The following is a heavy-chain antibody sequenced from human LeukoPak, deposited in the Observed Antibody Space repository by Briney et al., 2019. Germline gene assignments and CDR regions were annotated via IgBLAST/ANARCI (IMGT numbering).Heavy chain of an antibody. CDR2: IKPDGTTK. CDR1: GFPFSSYS. CDR3: ARSIPYGTTWYGRSDY. Sequence: LSGGSLRLSCAASGFPFSSYSMTWVRQAPGKGLEWVANIKPDGTTKFYVVSVKGRFTISRDNALNSLYLQTNSLRAEDTAIYYCARSIPYGTTWYGRSDYWGQGTLVTVSS. J-gene: IGHJ4*02. V-gene: IGHV3-7*03. D-gene: IGHD6-13*01.